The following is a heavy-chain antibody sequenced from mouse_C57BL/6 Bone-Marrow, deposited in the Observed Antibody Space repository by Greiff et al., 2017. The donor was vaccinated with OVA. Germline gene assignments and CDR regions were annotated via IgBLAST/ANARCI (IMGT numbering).Heavy chain of an antibody. D-gene: IGHD4-1*01. CDR2: ISYSGST. CDR1: CYSITSDY. V-gene: IGHV3-8*01. Sequence: VQLKQSGPGLAKPSQPLSLTCSVTCYSITSDYWNWIRKFPGNKLEYMGYISYSGSTYYNPSLKSRISITRDTSKNHYYLHLNAVTTDDTATYYCAKRGPYCDVWGTRTTVTVSS. J-gene: IGHJ1*03. CDR3: AKRGPYCDV.